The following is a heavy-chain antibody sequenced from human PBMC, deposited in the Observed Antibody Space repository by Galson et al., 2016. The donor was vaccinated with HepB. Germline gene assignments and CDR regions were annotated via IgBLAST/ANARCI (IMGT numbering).Heavy chain of an antibody. J-gene: IGHJ6*02. CDR1: VGSISSYY. CDR3: ARPPSRWGMDV. Sequence: SETLSLTCTVSVGSISSYYWGWIRQPPGKGLEWIGYIYYSGSTNYNPPLKSRVTISVDTSKNQFSLKLTSVNTADTAVYYCARPPSRWGMDVWGQGATVTVSS. CDR2: IYYSGST. D-gene: IGHD4-23*01. V-gene: IGHV4-59*01.